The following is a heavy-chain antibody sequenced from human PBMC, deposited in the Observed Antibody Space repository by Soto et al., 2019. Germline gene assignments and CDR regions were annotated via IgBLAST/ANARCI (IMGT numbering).Heavy chain of an antibody. CDR3: VMVDNYVTPTPQDV. Sequence: QVQLVQSGDEVKKPGASVKVSCKASGYIFVNYGIAWVRQAPGQGLEWMGWISPYTGNTHSASKAQGRLTMTTDTSTSTAYMDLGSLTSVDTAVYYCVMVDNYVTPTPQDVWGQGTTVTVSS. V-gene: IGHV1-18*01. CDR1: GYIFVNYG. CDR2: ISPYTGNT. D-gene: IGHD3-16*01. J-gene: IGHJ6*02.